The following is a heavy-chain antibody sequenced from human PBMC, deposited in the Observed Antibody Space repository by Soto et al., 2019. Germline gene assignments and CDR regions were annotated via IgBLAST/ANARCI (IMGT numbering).Heavy chain of an antibody. Sequence: PGGSLRLSCAGSGFIFGHYAMTWVRQAPGKGLEWISAISGRGDSTYYADAVKGRFTISRDNSKNTLYLQMNSLRFDDTAVYYCAKALDGFDDYFYAMGVWGQGTTVTVSS. V-gene: IGHV3-23*01. CDR2: ISGRGDST. D-gene: IGHD3-9*01. CDR3: AKALDGFDDYFYAMGV. J-gene: IGHJ6*02. CDR1: GFIFGHYA.